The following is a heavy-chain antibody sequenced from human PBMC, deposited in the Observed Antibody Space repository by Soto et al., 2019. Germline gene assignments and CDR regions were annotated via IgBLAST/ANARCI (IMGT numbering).Heavy chain of an antibody. V-gene: IGHV3-13*01. J-gene: IGHJ6*02. CDR2: IGTAGDT. Sequence: EVQLVESGGGLVQPGGSLRLSCAASGFTFSSYDMHWVRQATGKGLEWVSAIGTAGDTYYPGSVKGRFTISRENAKNSWYLQMNSLRAGDTAVYYCARARYCTNGVCSGYGMDVWGQGTTVTVSS. CDR3: ARARYCTNGVCSGYGMDV. CDR1: GFTFSSYD. D-gene: IGHD2-8*01.